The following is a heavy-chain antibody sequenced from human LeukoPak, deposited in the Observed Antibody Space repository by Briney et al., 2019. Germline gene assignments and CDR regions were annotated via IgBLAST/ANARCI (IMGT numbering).Heavy chain of an antibody. Sequence: GGSLRLSCAASGFTFSSYGMHWVRQAPGKGLEWVAFIQYDGSNKYYADSVKGRFTISRDNSKNTLYLQMNSLRAEDTAVYYCAKDGGWFGELFWFDYWGQGTLVTVSS. J-gene: IGHJ4*02. CDR3: AKDGGWFGELFWFDY. CDR1: GFTFSSYG. D-gene: IGHD3-10*01. V-gene: IGHV3-30*02. CDR2: IQYDGSNK.